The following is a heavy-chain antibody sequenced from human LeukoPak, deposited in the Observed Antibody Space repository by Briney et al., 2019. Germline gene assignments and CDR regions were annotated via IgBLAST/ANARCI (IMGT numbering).Heavy chain of an antibody. CDR1: GGSISSSSYY. D-gene: IGHD1-14*01. J-gene: IGHJ4*02. CDR3: ARHEVSPTGPVDY. Sequence: SETLSLTCTVSGGSISSSSYYWGWIRQPPGKGLEWIGSIYYSGSTYYNPSLKSRVTISVDTSKNQFSLKLSSVTAADTAVYYCARHEVSPTGPVDYWGQGTLLSVSS. CDR2: IYYSGST. V-gene: IGHV4-39*01.